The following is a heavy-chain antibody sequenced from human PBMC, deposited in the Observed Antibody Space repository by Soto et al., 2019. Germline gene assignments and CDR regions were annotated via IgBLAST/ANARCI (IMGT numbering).Heavy chain of an antibody. J-gene: IGHJ4*02. CDR1: GFTFSSYG. CDR2: ISYDGSNK. Sequence: GGSLRLSCAASGFTFSSYGMHWVRQAPGKGLEWVAVISYDGSNKYYADSVKGRFTISRDNSKNTLYLQMNSLRAEDTAVYYCAKDRGKYYDFWSGYYWGQGTLVTVST. D-gene: IGHD3-3*01. V-gene: IGHV3-30*18. CDR3: AKDRGKYYDFWSGYY.